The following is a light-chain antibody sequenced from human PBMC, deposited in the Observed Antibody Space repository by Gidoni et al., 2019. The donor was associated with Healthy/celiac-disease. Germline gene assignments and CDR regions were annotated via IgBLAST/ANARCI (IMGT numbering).Light chain of an antibody. J-gene: IGKJ2*01. Sequence: EIQLTQSPSFLSASVGDRVTITGRASQGISSYLAWYQQKPGKAPKLLIYAASTLQSGVPSRLSGSGSGTEFTLTISSLQPEDFATYYCQQPYTFGQGTKLEIK. CDR1: QGISSY. CDR3: QQPYT. V-gene: IGKV1-9*01. CDR2: AAS.